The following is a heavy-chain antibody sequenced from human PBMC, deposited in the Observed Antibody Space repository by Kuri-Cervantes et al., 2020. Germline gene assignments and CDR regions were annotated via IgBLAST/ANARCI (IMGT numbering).Heavy chain of an antibody. Sequence: GESLKISCAASGFTFSSYGMHWVRQAPGKGLEWVAVISYDGSNKYYADSVKGRLTISRDNSKNTLCLQMNSLRAEDTAVYYCARAGSSADWDVWGQGTTVTVSS. CDR2: ISYDGSNK. V-gene: IGHV3-30*03. CDR3: ARAGSSADWDV. J-gene: IGHJ6*02. D-gene: IGHD6-6*01. CDR1: GFTFSSYG.